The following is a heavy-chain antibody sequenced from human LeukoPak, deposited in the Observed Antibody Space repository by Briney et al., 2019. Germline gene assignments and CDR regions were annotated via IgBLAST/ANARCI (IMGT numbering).Heavy chain of an antibody. J-gene: IGHJ4*02. CDR2: VKEDGTRK. CDR1: GFTFAYYW. D-gene: IGHD3-10*01. CDR3: ARDQSYYGSGSYWGLSFDY. V-gene: IGHV3-7*01. Sequence: GGSLRLSCAASGFTFAYYWMAWVRQAPGRGLEWVASVKEDGTRKYYVDSVKGRFTISRDNSKNTLYLQMNSLRAEDTAVYYCARDQSYYGSGSYWGLSFDYWGQGTLVTVSS.